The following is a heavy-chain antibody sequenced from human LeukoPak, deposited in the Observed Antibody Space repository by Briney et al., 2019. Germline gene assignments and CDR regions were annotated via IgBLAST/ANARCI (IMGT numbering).Heavy chain of an antibody. V-gene: IGHV3-74*01. Sequence: GGSLRLSCAASGFTFSNFWMHWVRQAPGEGLVWVPRINSDGSSTSYADSVKGRFTISRDNAKNTLYLQMNSLRAEDTAVYYCARDLFRYNSYWGQGTLVTVSS. CDR2: INSDGSST. J-gene: IGHJ4*02. CDR1: GFTFSNFW. CDR3: ARDLFRYNSY. D-gene: IGHD1-14*01.